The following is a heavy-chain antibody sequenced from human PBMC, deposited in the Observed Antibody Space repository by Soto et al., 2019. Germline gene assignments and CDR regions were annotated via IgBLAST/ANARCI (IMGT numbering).Heavy chain of an antibody. CDR2: IIPIFGTA. J-gene: IGHJ5*02. CDR1: GGTFSSYA. D-gene: IGHD2-2*01. Sequence: SVKVSCKASGGTFSSYAISWVRQAPGQGLEWMGGIIPIFGTANYAQKFQGRVTITADESTSTAYMELSSLRSEDTDGYYCARVVAPVVPGSIGWFDPWGQGTLVTVSS. V-gene: IGHV1-69*13. CDR3: ARVVAPVVPGSIGWFDP.